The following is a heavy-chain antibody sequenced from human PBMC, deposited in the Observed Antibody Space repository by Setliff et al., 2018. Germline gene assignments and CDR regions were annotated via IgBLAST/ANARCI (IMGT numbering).Heavy chain of an antibody. V-gene: IGHV3-23*01. D-gene: IGHD5-18*01. CDR2: LCPDDKAT. J-gene: IGHJ2*01. CDR3: ASSTAMGYFDL. Sequence: GGSLRLSCEASGFIFSNYAMDWVRQAPGKGLEWVAGLCPDDKATQYADSVKGRFTISRDNSKNTLYLQMNSLRAEDTAVYYCASSTAMGYFDLWGRGTLVTVSS. CDR1: GFIFSNYA.